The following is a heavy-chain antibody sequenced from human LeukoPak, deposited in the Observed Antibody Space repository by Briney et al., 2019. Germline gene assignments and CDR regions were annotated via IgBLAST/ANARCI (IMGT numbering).Heavy chain of an antibody. V-gene: IGHV3-23*01. D-gene: IGHD3-22*01. Sequence: PGGSLRLSCAAPGFTLSSSAMSWVRQAPGKGLEWVSVMTEGGATYYADSVRGRFTISRDNSKNMLYLQMNSLRAEDTAVYYCAKLLLDWGQGALVTVSS. J-gene: IGHJ4*02. CDR3: AKLLLD. CDR2: MTEGGAT. CDR1: GFTLSSSA.